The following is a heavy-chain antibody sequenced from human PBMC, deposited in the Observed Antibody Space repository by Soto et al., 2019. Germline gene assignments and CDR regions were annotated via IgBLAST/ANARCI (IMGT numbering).Heavy chain of an antibody. J-gene: IGHJ6*03. D-gene: IGHD6-6*01. CDR1: DGSLSGYF. CDR3: ARARGLYGSSQGAYYYYYMDV. CDR2: INTSGST. Sequence: QVQLQQWGAGLLKASETLSLTCAVYDGSLSGYFWSWIRQPPGKGLEWIGEINTSGSTNYSPSLKSRVNISGDTSKNQFFLKLRSVTAADTAVYYCARARGLYGSSQGAYYYYYMDVWGKGTTVTVSS. V-gene: IGHV4-34*01.